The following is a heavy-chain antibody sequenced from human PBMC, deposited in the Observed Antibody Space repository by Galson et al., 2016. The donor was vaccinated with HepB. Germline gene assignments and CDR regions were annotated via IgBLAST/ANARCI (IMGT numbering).Heavy chain of an antibody. CDR1: GFSLSSYW. V-gene: IGHV3-74*01. Sequence: SLRLSCAASGFSLSSYWMHWVRQAPGKGLVWVSRINSDGSSTIYADSVKGRFTISRDNAKNTLYLQMNSLRAEDTAVYYCAREAPWSGYYAYNDDNMDVWGQGTTVTVSS. CDR3: AREAPWSGYYAYNDDNMDV. J-gene: IGHJ6*02. D-gene: IGHD3-3*01. CDR2: INSDGSST.